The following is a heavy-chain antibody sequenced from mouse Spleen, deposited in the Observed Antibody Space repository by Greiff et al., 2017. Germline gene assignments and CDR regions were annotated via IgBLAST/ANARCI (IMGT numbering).Heavy chain of an antibody. V-gene: IGHV1-61*01. D-gene: IGHD2-14*01. CDR1: GYTFTSYW. J-gene: IGHJ4*01. CDR2: IYPSDSET. Sequence: QVQLKQPGAELVRPGSSVKLSCKASGYTFTSYWMDWVKQRPGQGLEWIGNIYPSDSETHYNQKFKDKATLTVDKSSSTAYMQLSSLTSEDSAVYYCARSAYRYDYYAMDYWGQGTSVTVSS. CDR3: ARSAYRYDYYAMDY.